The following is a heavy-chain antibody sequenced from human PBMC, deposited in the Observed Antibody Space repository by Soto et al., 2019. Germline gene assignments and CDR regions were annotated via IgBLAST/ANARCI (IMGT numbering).Heavy chain of an antibody. J-gene: IGHJ4*02. CDR2: IYYNGNT. D-gene: IGHD7-27*01. CDR3: TRANWYSEY. CDR1: GGSISNHY. Sequence: QVQLQESGPGLVKPSETLSLTCTVSGGSISNHYWSWIRQPPGKGLEWIGYIYYNGNTNYNPSLKNRVTMSVDTFKDQISLTLSSVTAADTAVYYCTRANWYSEYWGQGTLVTVSS. V-gene: IGHV4-59*11.